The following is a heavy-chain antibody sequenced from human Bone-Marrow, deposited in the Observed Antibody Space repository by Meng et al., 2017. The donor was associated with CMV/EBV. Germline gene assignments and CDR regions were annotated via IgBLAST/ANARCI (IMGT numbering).Heavy chain of an antibody. V-gene: IGHV3-23*01. J-gene: IGHJ4*02. Sequence: SAVTISSDAMCWVRQAAGEGLGWVSTISGSGDSTFYADSVRGRFSISRDRSKDTLYLQMNSLRAEDTALYYCAKGPNSGIYPYFFDFWGLGTLVTVSS. CDR2: ISGSGDST. CDR1: AVTISSDA. CDR3: AKGPNSGIYPYFFDF. D-gene: IGHD3-10*01.